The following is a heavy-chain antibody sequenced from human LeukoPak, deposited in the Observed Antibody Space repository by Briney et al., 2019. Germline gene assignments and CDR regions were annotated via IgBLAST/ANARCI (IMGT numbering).Heavy chain of an antibody. CDR1: GYTLTELS. J-gene: IGHJ5*02. Sequence: ASVKVSCKVSGYTLTELSMHWVRQAPGKGLEWMGGYDPEDGETIYAQKFQGRVTMTRGTSISTAYMELSRLRSDDTAVYYCARDIAARPSGFDPWGQGTLVTVSS. V-gene: IGHV1-24*01. CDR3: ARDIAARPSGFDP. CDR2: YDPEDGET. D-gene: IGHD6-6*01.